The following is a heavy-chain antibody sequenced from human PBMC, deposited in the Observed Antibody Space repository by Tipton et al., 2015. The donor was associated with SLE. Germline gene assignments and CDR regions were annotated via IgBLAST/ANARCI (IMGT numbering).Heavy chain of an antibody. D-gene: IGHD5-24*01. J-gene: IGHJ4*02. CDR3: ARLREDHNCDFDI. CDR1: GGSVSSYY. V-gene: IGHV4-59*02. Sequence: TLSLTCTVSGGSVSSYYWNWIRQSPGKGLEWIGYVHHSGSTDYNPSLKSRVATSLDTPKNQFSLRLTSVTTADTAVYFCARLREDHNCDFDIWGQGTLVTVSS. CDR2: VHHSGST.